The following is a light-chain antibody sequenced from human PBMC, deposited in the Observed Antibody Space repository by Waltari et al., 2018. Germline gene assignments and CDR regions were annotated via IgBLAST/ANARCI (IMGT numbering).Light chain of an antibody. V-gene: IGLV2-11*01. CDR1: SRTVGNHDY. J-gene: IGLJ1*01. CDR2: DVT. CDR3: CSYEGDFFYV. Sequence: QSALPQPRSVSGSPGQSVAISCTGTSRTVGNHDYVSWYHQHPSKAPKLIIYDVTKRPSGVPDRFSGSKSGNTASLTISGLQADDEADYYCCSYEGDFFYVFGGGTTVTVL.